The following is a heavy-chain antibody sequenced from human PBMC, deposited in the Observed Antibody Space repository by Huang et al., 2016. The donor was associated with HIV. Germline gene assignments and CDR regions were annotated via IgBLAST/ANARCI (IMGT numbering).Heavy chain of an antibody. CDR2: ISGSGDKT. CDR3: AKVPTVVTFH. D-gene: IGHD2-21*02. V-gene: IGHV3-23*01. Sequence: DVQLLESGGDFVQPGGSLRLSCAASRFTFSTYAMSWVRQGPGKGLEWVSGISGSGDKTYYADSVKGRFTISRDNSKNTLFLQMNSLRAEDTAVYYCAKVPTVVTFHWGQGTLVTVSS. CDR1: RFTFSTYA. J-gene: IGHJ4*02.